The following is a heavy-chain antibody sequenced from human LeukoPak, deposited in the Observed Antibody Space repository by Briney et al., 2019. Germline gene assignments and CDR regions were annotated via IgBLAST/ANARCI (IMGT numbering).Heavy chain of an antibody. CDR2: ISSSSSYI. CDR1: GFTFSSYS. Sequence: PGGSLRLSCAASGFTFSSYSMNWVRQAPGKGLEWVSSISSSSSYIYYADSVKGRFTIFRDNAKNSLYLQMNSLRAEDTAVYYCARGHPWELLPYFDYWGQGTLVTVSS. CDR3: ARGHPWELLPYFDY. D-gene: IGHD1-26*01. J-gene: IGHJ4*02. V-gene: IGHV3-21*01.